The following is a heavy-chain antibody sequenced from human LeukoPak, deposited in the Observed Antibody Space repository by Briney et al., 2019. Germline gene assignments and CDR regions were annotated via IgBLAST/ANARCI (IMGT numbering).Heavy chain of an antibody. J-gene: IGHJ4*02. Sequence: GGSLRLSCAASGFTVSSNYMSWFSQAPGKGPEWVSVIYSGSNTYYADSVKGRFTISRDNSKNTLYLQMNRVRAEDTAVYYCARGGVGSSGYYDYWGQGTLVTVSS. CDR2: IYSGSNT. V-gene: IGHV3-66*01. D-gene: IGHD3-22*01. CDR1: GFTVSSNY. CDR3: ARGGVGSSGYYDY.